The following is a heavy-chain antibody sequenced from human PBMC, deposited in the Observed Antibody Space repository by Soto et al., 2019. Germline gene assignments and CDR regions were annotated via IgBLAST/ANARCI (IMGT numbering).Heavy chain of an antibody. D-gene: IGHD2-15*01. CDR3: AREAYGYCSGGSCPHFDY. CDR1: GFTFSSYG. CDR2: IWYDGSNK. J-gene: IGHJ4*02. V-gene: IGHV3-33*01. Sequence: QVQLVESGGGVVQPGRSLRLSCAPSGFTFSSYGMHWVRQAPGKGLEWVAVIWYDGSNKYYADSVKGRFTISRDNSKNTLYLQMNSLRAEDTAVYYCAREAYGYCSGGSCPHFDYWGQGTLVTVSS.